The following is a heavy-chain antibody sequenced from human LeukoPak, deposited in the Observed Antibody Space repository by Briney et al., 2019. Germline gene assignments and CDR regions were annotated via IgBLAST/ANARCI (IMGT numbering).Heavy chain of an antibody. V-gene: IGHV3-30*18. CDR3: TKDPLDY. Sequence: GRSLRLSCAASGFTFSSYGMHWVRQAPGKGLEWVAVISYDGSNKYYADSVRGRFTISRDSPKNTLYLQMNSLRVEDTAVYYCTKDPLDYWGQGTLVTVSS. CDR2: ISYDGSNK. CDR1: GFTFSSYG. J-gene: IGHJ4*02.